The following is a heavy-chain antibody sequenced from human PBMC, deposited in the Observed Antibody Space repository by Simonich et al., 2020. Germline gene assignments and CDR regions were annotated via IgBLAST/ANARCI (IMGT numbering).Heavy chain of an antibody. V-gene: IGHV3-23*01. CDR1: GFTFSSYA. Sequence: EVQLLESGGGLVQPGGSLRLSCAASGFTFSSYAMSWVRQAPGNGLGWVSAISGRGGSTYYADSVKGRFTISRDNSKNTLYLQMNSLRAEDTAVYYCAKRSGVSITGTFDYWGQGTLVTVSS. J-gene: IGHJ4*02. D-gene: IGHD1-7*01. CDR2: ISGRGGST. CDR3: AKRSGVSITGTFDY.